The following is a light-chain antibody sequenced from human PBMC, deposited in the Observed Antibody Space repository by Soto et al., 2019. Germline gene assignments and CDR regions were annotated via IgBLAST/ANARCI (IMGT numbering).Light chain of an antibody. Sequence: EIVLTQSPGTLSLSPGERATLSCRASQSVSSSYLTWYQQKPGQAARLLIYGASSRATGIPDRFSGSGSGTDFTVTISRLEPEDFEVYYCQQYGSSPITFGQGKRREIK. J-gene: IGKJ5*01. CDR1: QSVSSSY. CDR3: QQYGSSPIT. CDR2: GAS. V-gene: IGKV3-20*01.